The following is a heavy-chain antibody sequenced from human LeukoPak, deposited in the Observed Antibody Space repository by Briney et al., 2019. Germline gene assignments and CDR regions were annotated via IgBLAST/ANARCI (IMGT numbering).Heavy chain of an antibody. J-gene: IGHJ3*02. CDR2: MNPNSGNT. D-gene: IGHD1-26*01. CDR1: GYTFTSSD. CDR3: ARGKWELPVPRAFDI. Sequence: GASVKVSCKASGYTFTSSDINWVRQATGQGLEWMGWMNPNSGNTGYAQKFQGRVTMTRNTSISTVYMELSSLRSEDTAVYYCARGKWELPVPRAFDIWGQGTMVTASS. V-gene: IGHV1-8*01.